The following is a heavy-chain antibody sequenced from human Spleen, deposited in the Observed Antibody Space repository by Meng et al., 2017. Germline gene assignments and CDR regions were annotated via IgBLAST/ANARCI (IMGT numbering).Heavy chain of an antibody. J-gene: IGHJ4*02. D-gene: IGHD6-13*01. Sequence: VQLVAELKKPVALVTVSCKASGYLLTAYYIHWVRQAPGQGLEWMGHIIPNSGDTLYAPKFQGRVSMTADTSIGTDYVELSGLRSDDTAISYCARDEDISAAGKLFGDYWGQGTLVTVSS. CDR2: IIPNSGDT. CDR1: GYLLTAYY. V-gene: IGHV1-2*06. CDR3: ARDEDISAAGKLFGDY.